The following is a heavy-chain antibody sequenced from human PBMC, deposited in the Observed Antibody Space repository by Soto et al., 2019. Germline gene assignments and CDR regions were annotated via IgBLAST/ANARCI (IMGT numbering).Heavy chain of an antibody. V-gene: IGHV1-2*05. Sequence: QAQLVQSGPELRKPGASVKVSCKASGYTFSGPHIYWIRQAAGQGLEWMGRIHPNTGGTEFAQKFHGRVTLTRASSISTVYMELNSLRSDDTGIYYCTRDFRTHSPGVDVWCQGTAVSVPS. J-gene: IGHJ6*02. CDR1: GYTFSGPH. CDR2: IHPNTGGT. D-gene: IGHD5-18*01. CDR3: TRDFRTHSPGVDV.